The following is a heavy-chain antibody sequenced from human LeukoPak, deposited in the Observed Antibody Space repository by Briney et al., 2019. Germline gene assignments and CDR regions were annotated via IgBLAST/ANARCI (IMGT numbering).Heavy chain of an antibody. CDR2: IKQDGSEK. D-gene: IGHD3-22*01. CDR1: GFTFSSYW. Sequence: GGSLRLSCAASGFTFSSYWMSWVRQAPGKGLEWVANIKQDGSEKYYVDSVKGRFTISRDNAKNSLYLQMNSLRAEDTAVYYCARDGPAKYYYDSSGYYSDAFDIWGQGTMVTVSP. J-gene: IGHJ3*02. V-gene: IGHV3-7*01. CDR3: ARDGPAKYYYDSSGYYSDAFDI.